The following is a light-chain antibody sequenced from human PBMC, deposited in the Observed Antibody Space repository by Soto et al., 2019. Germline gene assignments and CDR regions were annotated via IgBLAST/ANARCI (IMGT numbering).Light chain of an antibody. CDR2: DAS. CDR1: QSVNNN. CDR3: QQHGSSPLT. Sequence: EIVITPSPATLSVSPGERVTLSCRASQSVNNNLAWYQQKPGQAPRLLIYDASSRATGIPDRFSGSGSGTDFTLTISSLEPEDFAVFYCQQHGSSPLTFGGGTKVDI. V-gene: IGKV3-20*01. J-gene: IGKJ4*01.